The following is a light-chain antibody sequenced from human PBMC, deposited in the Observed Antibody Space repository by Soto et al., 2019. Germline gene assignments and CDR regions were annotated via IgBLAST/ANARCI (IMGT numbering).Light chain of an antibody. CDR2: AAS. CDR3: QQYQSYAT. CDR1: QSIRTW. Sequence: DIQMTQSPSTLSASVGDRVTITCRASQSIRTWLAWYQQKPGKAPKVLIYAASTLQSGVPSRFSGSGSGTDFPLTISSLQPDDFATYFCQQYQSYATFGQGTKVEIK. J-gene: IGKJ1*01. V-gene: IGKV1-5*01.